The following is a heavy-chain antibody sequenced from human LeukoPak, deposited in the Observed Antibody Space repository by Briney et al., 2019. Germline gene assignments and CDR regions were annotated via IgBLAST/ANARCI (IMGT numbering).Heavy chain of an antibody. V-gene: IGHV3-7*01. D-gene: IGHD3-9*01. Sequence: GGSLRLSCAASGFTLRSYWMTWVRQAPGKGLEWVANIKQDGSEIHYVDSVKGRFTISRDNAKNTLYLQMNSLRAEDTAVYYCARDLDWVVDYWGQGTLVTVSS. CDR2: IKQDGSEI. CDR3: ARDLDWVVDY. CDR1: GFTLRSYW. J-gene: IGHJ4*02.